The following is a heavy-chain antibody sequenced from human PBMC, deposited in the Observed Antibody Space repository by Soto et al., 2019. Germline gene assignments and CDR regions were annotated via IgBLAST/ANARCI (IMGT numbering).Heavy chain of an antibody. CDR1: GFTFSSYS. D-gene: IGHD6-19*01. CDR3: ARGGVTAVAGKTTFDY. V-gene: IGHV3-30-3*01. CDR2: ISYDGINK. J-gene: IGHJ4*02. Sequence: PGGSLRLSCAASGFTFSSYSIHWVRQAPCKGLEWVAVISYDGINKYYADSVKGRFTISRDNSKNTLYLQMNSLTAEDTAVYYCARGGVTAVAGKTTFDYWGQGTLVAVYS.